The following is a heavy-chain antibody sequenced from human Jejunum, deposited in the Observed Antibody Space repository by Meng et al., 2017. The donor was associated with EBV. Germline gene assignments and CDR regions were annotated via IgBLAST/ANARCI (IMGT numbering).Heavy chain of an antibody. Sequence: QWQLTPGGAGLLKPSETLPLTCAVYGGSFSDYYWTWIRQPPGKGLEWIGEINHGGGAIYNPSLKSRVTISVDTSKNQFSLKLSSVTAADTAVYYCARLGGYASGTYYPIDPWGQGTLVTVSS. D-gene: IGHD3-10*01. V-gene: IGHV4-34*01. J-gene: IGHJ5*02. CDR3: ARLGGYASGTYYPIDP. CDR2: INHGGGA. CDR1: GGSFSDYY.